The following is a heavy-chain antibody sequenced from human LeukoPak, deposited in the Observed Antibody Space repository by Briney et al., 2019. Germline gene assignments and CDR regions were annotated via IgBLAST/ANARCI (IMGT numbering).Heavy chain of an antibody. V-gene: IGHV5-51*01. CDR2: IYPGDSDT. Sequence: GESLKISCKGSGYRFTSYWIGWVRQMPGKGLEWMGIIYPGDSDTRYSPSFQGQVTISADKSISTAYLQWSSLKASDTAMYYCARQGALGYCSGGSCYGWFDPWGRGTLVTVSS. D-gene: IGHD2-15*01. J-gene: IGHJ5*02. CDR3: ARQGALGYCSGGSCYGWFDP. CDR1: GYRFTSYW.